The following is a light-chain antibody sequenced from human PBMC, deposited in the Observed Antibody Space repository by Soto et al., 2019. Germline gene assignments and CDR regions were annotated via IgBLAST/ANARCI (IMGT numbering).Light chain of an antibody. V-gene: IGLV2-8*01. J-gene: IGLJ2*01. Sequence: QSALTQPPSASGSPGQSVTISCTGTSSDVGAYNYVSWYQQHPGKAPKLIIYEVTERPSGVPDRFSGSKSGNTASLTVSGLQAEDEADFYCSSYAGSHNLIFGGGTKLTV. CDR1: SSDVGAYNY. CDR2: EVT. CDR3: SSYAGSHNLI.